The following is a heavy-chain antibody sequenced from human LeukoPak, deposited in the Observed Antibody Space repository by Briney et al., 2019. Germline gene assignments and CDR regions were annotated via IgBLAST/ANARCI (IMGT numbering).Heavy chain of an antibody. CDR1: GGSISSSSYY. Sequence: SETLSVTCTVSGGSISSSSYYWGWIRQPPGKGLEWIGSIYYSGSTYYNPSLKSRVTISVDTSKNQFSLKLSSVTAADTAVYYCARDGRLFMATTAFDYWGQGTLVTVSS. D-gene: IGHD5-24*01. V-gene: IGHV4-39*07. CDR3: ARDGRLFMATTAFDY. CDR2: IYYSGST. J-gene: IGHJ4*02.